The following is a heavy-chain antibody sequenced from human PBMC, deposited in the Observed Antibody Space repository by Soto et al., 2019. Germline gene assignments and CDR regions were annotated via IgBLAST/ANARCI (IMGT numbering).Heavy chain of an antibody. CDR1: GFTFSSYG. J-gene: IGHJ4*02. CDR2: ISYDGSNK. D-gene: IGHD5-18*01. V-gene: IGHV3-30*18. CDR3: AKGYSYSVCDY. Sequence: QVQLVESGGGVVQPGRSLRLSCAASGFTFSSYGMHWVRQAPGKGLEWVAVISYDGSNKYYADSVKGRFTISRDNSKNTLDLQMNSLRAEDTAVYPCAKGYSYSVCDYWGQGTLVTVSS.